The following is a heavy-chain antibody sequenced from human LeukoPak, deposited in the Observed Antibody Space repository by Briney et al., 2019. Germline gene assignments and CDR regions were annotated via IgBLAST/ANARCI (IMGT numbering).Heavy chain of an antibody. D-gene: IGHD2-8*01. V-gene: IGHV1-69*13. J-gene: IGHJ4*02. Sequence: SVKVSCKASGGTFSSYAISWVRQAPGQGLEWMGGIIPIFGTANYAQKFQGRVTITADESTSTAYMGLSSLRSEDTAVYYCARVIMSDYPTNFDYWGQGTLVTVSS. CDR3: ARVIMSDYPTNFDY. CDR2: IIPIFGTA. CDR1: GGTFSSYA.